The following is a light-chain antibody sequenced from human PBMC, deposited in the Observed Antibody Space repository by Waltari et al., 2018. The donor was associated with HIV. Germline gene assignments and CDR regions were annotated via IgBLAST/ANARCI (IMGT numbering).Light chain of an antibody. CDR1: RSNIGSNS. Sequence: QSVLIQPPSASGAPGQRVTISCSGRRSNIGSNSVTWYQQLPGAAPRLLVYNNNQRPSGVPDRFSGSKSGNTASLTISGLQAEDEADYHCCSYAGGITHVLFGGGTKLTVL. V-gene: IGLV1-44*01. CDR3: CSYAGGITHVL. J-gene: IGLJ2*01. CDR2: NNN.